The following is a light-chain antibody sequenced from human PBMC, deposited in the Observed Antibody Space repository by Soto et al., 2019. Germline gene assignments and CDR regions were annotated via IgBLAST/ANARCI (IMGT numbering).Light chain of an antibody. CDR3: SSYAVSSNSVV. J-gene: IGLJ2*01. Sequence: QSVLTQPPSASGSPGQSVTISCTGTSSDVGGYNYVSWYQQHPGKAPKLMIYEVSQRPSGVLDRFSGSKSGKTASLTVSGLQAEDEADYYCSSYAVSSNSVVFGGGTKFTVL. CDR1: SSDVGGYNY. V-gene: IGLV2-8*01. CDR2: EVS.